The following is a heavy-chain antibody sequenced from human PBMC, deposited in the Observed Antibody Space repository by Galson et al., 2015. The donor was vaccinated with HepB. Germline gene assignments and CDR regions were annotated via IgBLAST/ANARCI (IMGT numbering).Heavy chain of an antibody. Sequence: SLRLSCAASGFTFSSYGLSWVRQAPGQGLEWVSGISTSGGSTYYADSVKGRFTISRDNSKNTVYLHMNSLRVEDTAVYYCATYGDYLWYFDDWGQGTLVTVSS. CDR2: ISTSGGST. CDR1: GFTFSSYG. CDR3: ATYGDYLWYFDD. V-gene: IGHV3-23*01. D-gene: IGHD4-17*01. J-gene: IGHJ4*02.